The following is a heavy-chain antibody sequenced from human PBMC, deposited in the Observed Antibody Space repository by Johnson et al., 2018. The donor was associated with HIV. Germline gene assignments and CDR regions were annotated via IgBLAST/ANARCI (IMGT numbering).Heavy chain of an antibody. D-gene: IGHD3-22*01. CDR1: GFTFDDND. CDR2: ISGSGGST. CDR3: AREGITMIVVPTGAFDI. J-gene: IGHJ3*02. V-gene: IGHV3-20*03. Sequence: VQLVESGGGVVGPGGSLRLSSTVPGFTFDDNDMSRVRQAPGKGLEWVSAISGSGGSTYYADSVQGRFTVSRDNAKNSLYLQMNSLRAEDTALYYCAREGITMIVVPTGAFDIWGQGTMVTVSS.